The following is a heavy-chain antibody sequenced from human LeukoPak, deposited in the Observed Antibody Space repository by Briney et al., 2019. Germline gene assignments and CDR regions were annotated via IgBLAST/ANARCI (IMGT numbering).Heavy chain of an antibody. J-gene: IGHJ4*02. CDR1: GGSISSYY. V-gene: IGHV4-59*01. Sequence: KPSETLSPTCTVSGGSISSYYWSWIRQPPGKGLEWIGYIYYSGSTNYNPSLKSRVTISVDTSRNQFSLKVSSVIAADTAVYYCARVGPYYDILTGYSYYFDYWGQGTLVTVSS. CDR2: IYYSGST. CDR3: ARVGPYYDILTGYSYYFDY. D-gene: IGHD3-9*01.